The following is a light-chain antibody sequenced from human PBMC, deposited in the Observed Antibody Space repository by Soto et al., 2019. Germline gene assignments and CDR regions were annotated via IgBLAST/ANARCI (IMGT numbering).Light chain of an antibody. CDR1: QSVSRSD. CDR3: QQYGSSPYT. V-gene: IGKV3-20*01. CDR2: GAS. J-gene: IGKJ2*01. Sequence: EIVLTQSPGTLSLSPGERATLSCRASQSVSRSDLAWYQQKPGQAPRLLIYGASSRATDIPDRFSGSGSGTDFTLTISRLEPEDFAVYYCQQYGSSPYTFGHGTKLEIK.